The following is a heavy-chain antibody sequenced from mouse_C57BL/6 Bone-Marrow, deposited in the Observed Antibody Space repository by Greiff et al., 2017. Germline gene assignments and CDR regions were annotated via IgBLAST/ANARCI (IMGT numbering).Heavy chain of an antibody. D-gene: IGHD1-1*01. J-gene: IGHJ1*03. V-gene: IGHV1-7*01. Sequence: VQLQQSGAELAKPGASVKLSCKASGYTFTSYWMHWVKQRPGQGLEWIGYINPSSGYTKYNQKFKDKATLPAYKSSSTAYMQLSSLTYEDSAVYYWSRGDYGSSLWYFDVWGTGTTVTVSS. CDR3: SRGDYGSSLWYFDV. CDR2: INPSSGYT. CDR1: GYTFTSYW.